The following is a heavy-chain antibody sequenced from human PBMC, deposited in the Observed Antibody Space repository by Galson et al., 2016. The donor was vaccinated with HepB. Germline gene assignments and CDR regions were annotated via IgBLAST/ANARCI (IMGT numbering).Heavy chain of an antibody. J-gene: IGHJ6*03. CDR1: GYTFTGKP. CDR3: ARGVGDMDV. CDR2: ISAYNGNT. Sequence: SVKVSCKASGYTFTGKPITWVRQAPGQGLEWMGWISAYNGNTNYAQKFQGRVLMTTDTSTNTAYLELRSLTFDDTAVYYCARGVGDMDVWGKGTAVTDSS. V-gene: IGHV1-18*01. D-gene: IGHD1-26*01.